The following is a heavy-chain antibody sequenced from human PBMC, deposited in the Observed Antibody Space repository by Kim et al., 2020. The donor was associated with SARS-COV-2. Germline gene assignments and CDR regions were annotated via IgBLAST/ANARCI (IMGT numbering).Heavy chain of an antibody. CDR2: IIPIFGTA. V-gene: IGHV1-69*13. CDR3: ARANMALSLTADY. Sequence: SVKVSCKASGGTFSSYAISWVRQAPGQGLEWMGGIIPIFGTANYAQKFQGRVTITADESTSTAYMELSSLRSEDTAVYYCARANMALSLTADYWGQGTLVTVSS. CDR1: GGTFSSYA. D-gene: IGHD3-16*02. J-gene: IGHJ4*02.